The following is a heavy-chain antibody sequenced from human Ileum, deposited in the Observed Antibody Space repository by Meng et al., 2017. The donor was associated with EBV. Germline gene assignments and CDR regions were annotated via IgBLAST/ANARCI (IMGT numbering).Heavy chain of an antibody. V-gene: IGHV4-4*02. CDR3: ARESYSDSSGYYSLDY. J-gene: IGHJ4*02. Sequence: LQRQESGPGLGKPSGTLSLTCAVSGGSISSSNWWSWVRQAPGKGLEWIGEIHHTESTNYNPSLKSRVTISVDKSKNQFSLKLSSVTAADTAVYYCARESYSDSSGYYSLDYWGQGSLVTVSS. CDR1: GGSISSSNW. CDR2: IHHTEST. D-gene: IGHD3-22*01.